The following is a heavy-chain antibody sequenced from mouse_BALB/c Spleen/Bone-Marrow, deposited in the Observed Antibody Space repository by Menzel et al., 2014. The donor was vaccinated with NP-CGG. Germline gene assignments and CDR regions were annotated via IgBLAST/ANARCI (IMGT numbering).Heavy chain of an antibody. J-gene: IGHJ2*03. Sequence: DVHLVESGGGLVQPGGSLKLSCAASGFTFSSYGMSWVRQTPDKRLELVATINSNGGSTYYPDSVKGRFTISRDNAKNTLYLQMGSLKSEDTAMYYCARVWYFDYWGQGTSLTVSS. CDR3: ARVWYFDY. V-gene: IGHV5-6-3*01. CDR2: INSNGGST. CDR1: GFTFSSYG.